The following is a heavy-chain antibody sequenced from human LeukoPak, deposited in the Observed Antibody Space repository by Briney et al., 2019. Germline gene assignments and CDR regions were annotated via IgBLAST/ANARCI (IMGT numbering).Heavy chain of an antibody. D-gene: IGHD1-1*01. CDR3: AREGTAGTNLNWFDP. J-gene: IGHJ5*02. CDR1: GGSISRYY. CDR2: ISYSGST. Sequence: NTSETLSLTCTVSGGSISRYYWSWIRQPPGKGLEWIGYISYSGSTNFNPSLKSRVTISVDTSKNQFSLKLSSVTAADTAVYYCAREGTAGTNLNWFDPWGQGTLVTVSS. V-gene: IGHV4-59*01.